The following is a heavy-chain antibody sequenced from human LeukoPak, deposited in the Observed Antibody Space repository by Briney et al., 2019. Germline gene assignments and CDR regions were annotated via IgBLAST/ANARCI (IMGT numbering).Heavy chain of an antibody. Sequence: PGGSLRLSCAASGFTVSSNYMSWVRQAPGKGLEWVSVIYSGGSTYYADSVKGRFTISRDNVKNTLYMEMNSLRAEDTAVYYCVRDLGGRSGHWGQGTLVTVSS. CDR3: VRDLGGRSGH. J-gene: IGHJ4*02. CDR1: GFTVSSNY. CDR2: IYSGGST. V-gene: IGHV3-53*01. D-gene: IGHD1-26*01.